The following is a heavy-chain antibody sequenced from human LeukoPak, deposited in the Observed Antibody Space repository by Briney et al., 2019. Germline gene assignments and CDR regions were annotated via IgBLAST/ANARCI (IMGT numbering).Heavy chain of an antibody. CDR3: ASGVSLVWFEYYFDY. J-gene: IGHJ4*02. Sequence: PGGSLRLSCAASGFTVSSNYMSWVRQAPGKGLEWVSAIYSDASTYYADSVKGRFTISRDNSKNALYLQMNSLRAEVTAVYYCASGVSLVWFEYYFDYWGQGTLVTVSS. CDR1: GFTVSSNY. V-gene: IGHV3-53*01. CDR2: IYSDAST. D-gene: IGHD3-10*01.